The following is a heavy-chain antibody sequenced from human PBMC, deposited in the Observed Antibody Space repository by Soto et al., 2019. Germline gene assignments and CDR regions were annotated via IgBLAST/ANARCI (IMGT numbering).Heavy chain of an antibody. J-gene: IGHJ6*02. V-gene: IGHV3-72*01. CDR1: GLIFSDYH. Sequence: EVQLVESGGGLVQPGGSLRLSCVASGLIFSDYHMDWVRQAPGKGLEWVGRIRRKANSYTTEDAASVKGRFTISRDDSKNSLYLQMNSLKSEDTAVYYCAMLGGWSGGSSGMDVWGQGTTVTVSS. CDR3: AMLGGWSGGSSGMDV. D-gene: IGHD6-19*01. CDR2: IRRKANSYTT.